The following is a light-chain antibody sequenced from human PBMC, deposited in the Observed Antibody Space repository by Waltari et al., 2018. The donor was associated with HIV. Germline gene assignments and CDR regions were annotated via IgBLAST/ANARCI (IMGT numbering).Light chain of an antibody. Sequence: QPELTQPPSVSGAQGQGVTISCTGSSSNIGADYGVHWYQQLPATAPKLLIYENYHRPSGFPDRFSGSKSGTSASLAITGLQAEDEATYFCQSYDSGLGAVFGGGTRVTVL. J-gene: IGLJ3*02. CDR1: SSNIGADYG. CDR3: QSYDSGLGAV. V-gene: IGLV1-40*01. CDR2: ENY.